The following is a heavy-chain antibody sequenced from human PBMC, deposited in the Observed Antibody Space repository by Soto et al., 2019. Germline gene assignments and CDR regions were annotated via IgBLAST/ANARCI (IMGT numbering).Heavy chain of an antibody. V-gene: IGHV3-53*05. Sequence: EVQLVETGGGLIQPGGSLRLSCAASGFSVSSNYMNWVRQAPGKGLEWLSVIYSGGDTHYADSVKGRFSVSRDNSENRVYLEMKSLRVEDTAIYYCARVPFSQYSHDTSGFQKWGLGTLVTVSS. J-gene: IGHJ4*02. CDR3: ARVPFSQYSHDTSGFQK. CDR1: GFSVSSNY. D-gene: IGHD3-22*01. CDR2: IYSGGDT.